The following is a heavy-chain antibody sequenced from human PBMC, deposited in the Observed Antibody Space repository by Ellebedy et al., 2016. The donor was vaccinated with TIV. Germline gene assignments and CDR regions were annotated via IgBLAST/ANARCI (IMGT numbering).Heavy chain of an antibody. V-gene: IGHV1-45*02. D-gene: IGHD2-21*02. CDR2: ITPFNGNT. CDR1: GGTFSSYA. J-gene: IGHJ6*02. Sequence: SVKVSCXASGGTFSSYAISWVRQAPGQGLEWMGWITPFNGNTNYAQKFQDRVTITRDRSMSTAYMELSSLRSEDTAMYYCATHYVVTSSNYYYGMDVWGQGTTVTVSS. CDR3: ATHYVVTSSNYYYGMDV.